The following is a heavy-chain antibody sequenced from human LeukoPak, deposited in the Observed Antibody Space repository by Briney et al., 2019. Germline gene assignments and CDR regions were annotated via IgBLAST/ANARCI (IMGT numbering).Heavy chain of an antibody. J-gene: IGHJ6*03. Sequence: SETLSLTCTVSGGSISSSSYYWGWIRQPPRKGLEWIGTIYYSGTTYYNPSLKSRVTISADTSKNHFSPKLSSVTAADTAVYYCARPGHSYYYMDVWGKGTTVTVSS. CDR3: ARPGHSYYYMDV. CDR1: GGSISSSSYY. D-gene: IGHD1-1*01. CDR2: IYYSGTT. V-gene: IGHV4-39*02.